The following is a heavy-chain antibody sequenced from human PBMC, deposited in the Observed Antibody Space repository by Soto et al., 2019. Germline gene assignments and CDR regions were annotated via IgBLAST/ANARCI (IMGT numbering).Heavy chain of an antibody. CDR3: TRGRDVWSGYPRYYLDY. CDR1: GFIFSDSA. J-gene: IGHJ4*02. Sequence: EVQLVESGGGLVQPGGSLKLSCAASGFIFSDSALHWVRQASGKGLEWVGRIRRQANNYATTYAASVEGRFAISRDNSKNTAYLQMNSLKTDDTAIYYCTRGRDVWSGYPRYYLDYWGQGTLVTVSS. D-gene: IGHD3-3*01. V-gene: IGHV3-73*02. CDR2: IRRQANNYAT.